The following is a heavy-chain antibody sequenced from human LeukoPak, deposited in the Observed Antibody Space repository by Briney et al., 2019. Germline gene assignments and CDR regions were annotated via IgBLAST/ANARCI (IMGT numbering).Heavy chain of an antibody. CDR3: AKRGNTISFFDP. CDR2: ISSSSSYI. V-gene: IGHV3-21*04. J-gene: IGHJ5*02. Sequence: GGSLRLSCAASGFTFSSYSMNWVRQAPGKGLEWVSSISSSSSYIYYADSVKGRFTISRDNAKNSLYLQMNNLRAEDTALYYCAKRGNTISFFDPWGQGTLVTVSS. D-gene: IGHD1-1*01. CDR1: GFTFSSYS.